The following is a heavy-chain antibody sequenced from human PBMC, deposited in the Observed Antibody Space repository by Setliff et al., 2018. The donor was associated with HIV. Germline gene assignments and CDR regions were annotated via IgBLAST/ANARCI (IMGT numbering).Heavy chain of an antibody. Sequence: TSETLSLTCTVSGASISSYYWSWIRQPPGKGLEWIGDIHYSGSSKYSPSLKSRVTISFDTSKRQFSLKLRSVTAADTAVYYCARRTPPEFDFWSQGILVTVSS. CDR2: IHYSGSS. CDR3: ARRTPPEFDF. J-gene: IGHJ4*02. V-gene: IGHV4-59*08. D-gene: IGHD1-7*01. CDR1: GASISSYY.